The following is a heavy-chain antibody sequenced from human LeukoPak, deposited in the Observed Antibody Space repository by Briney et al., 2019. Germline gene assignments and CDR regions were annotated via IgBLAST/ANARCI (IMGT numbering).Heavy chain of an antibody. D-gene: IGHD4-17*01. J-gene: IGHJ5*02. CDR2: INHSGST. Sequence: SETLSLXCAVYGGSFSGYYWSWIRQPPGKGLEWIGEINHSGSTNYNPSLKSRVTISVDTSKNQFSLKLSSVTAADTAVYYCARVDYGDYWDNWFDPWGQGTLVTVSS. CDR1: GGSFSGYY. V-gene: IGHV4-34*01. CDR3: ARVDYGDYWDNWFDP.